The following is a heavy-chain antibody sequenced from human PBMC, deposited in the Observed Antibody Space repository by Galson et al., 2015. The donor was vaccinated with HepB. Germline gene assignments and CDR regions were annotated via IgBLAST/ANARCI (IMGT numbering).Heavy chain of an antibody. D-gene: IGHD6-19*01. J-gene: IGHJ4*02. CDR2: INAGNGNT. CDR1: GYTFTSYA. Sequence: SVKVSCKASGYTFTSYAMHWVRQAPGQRLEWMGWINAGNGNTKYSQKFQGRVTITRDTSASTAYMELSSLRSEDTAVYYCARGDSSGWYRYFDYWGQGTLVTVSS. V-gene: IGHV1-3*01. CDR3: ARGDSSGWYRYFDY.